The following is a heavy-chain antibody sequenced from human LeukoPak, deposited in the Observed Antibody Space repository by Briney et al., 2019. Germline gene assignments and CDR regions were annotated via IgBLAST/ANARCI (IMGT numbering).Heavy chain of an antibody. J-gene: IGHJ3*02. V-gene: IGHV4-39*01. D-gene: IGHD3-10*01. Sequence: SETLSLTCTVSGGSISSSSYYWGWIRQPPGKGLEWIGSIYYSGSTYYNPSLKSRVTISVDMSKNQFSLKLSSVTAADTAVYYCARQSGSGRDWEGDAFDIWGQGTMVTVSS. CDR2: IYYSGST. CDR1: GGSISSSSYY. CDR3: ARQSGSGRDWEGDAFDI.